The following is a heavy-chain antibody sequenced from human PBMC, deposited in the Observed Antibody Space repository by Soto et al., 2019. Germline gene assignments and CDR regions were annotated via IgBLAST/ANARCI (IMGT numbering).Heavy chain of an antibody. CDR2: IIPIFGTA. CDR1: GGTFSSYA. V-gene: IGHV1-69*13. J-gene: IGHJ6*02. D-gene: IGHD2-21*02. Sequence: ASVKVSCKASGGTFSSYAISWVRQAPGQGLEWMGGIIPIFGTANYAQKFQGRVTITADESTSTAYMELSSLRSEDTAVYYCARDHRGNSASGYYYYYGMDVWGQGTTVTVSS. CDR3: ARDHRGNSASGYYYYYGMDV.